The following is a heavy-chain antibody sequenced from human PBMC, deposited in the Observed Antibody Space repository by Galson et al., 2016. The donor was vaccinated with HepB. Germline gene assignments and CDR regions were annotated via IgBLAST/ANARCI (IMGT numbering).Heavy chain of an antibody. CDR2: ISSDGGTT. D-gene: IGHD6-19*01. CDR1: GFTFIIYY. CDR3: VKDRSIRVADYFDA. Sequence: SLRLSCAASGFTFIIYYMHWARRAPGRGLEFVSAISSDGGTTYYADSVRGRFTISRDNSKKPLYRQMSSLSPEDTAVYYCVKDRSIRVADYFDAWGQGTLVTVSS. V-gene: IGHV3-64D*06. J-gene: IGHJ4*02.